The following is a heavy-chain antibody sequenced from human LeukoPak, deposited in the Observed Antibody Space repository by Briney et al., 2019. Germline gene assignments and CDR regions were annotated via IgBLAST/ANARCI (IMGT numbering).Heavy chain of an antibody. V-gene: IGHV3-21*01. D-gene: IGHD3-22*01. CDR3: ASSLIVVVPGGVY. CDR1: GFTFSSYS. J-gene: IGHJ4*02. CDR2: VSTGSNYI. Sequence: PGGSLRLSCTASGFTFSSYSLNWVRQAPGKGLEWVSSVSTGSNYIYYADSVKGRFTISRDNAKNSLYLQMNSLRAEDTAVYYCASSLIVVVPGGVYWGQGTLVTVSS.